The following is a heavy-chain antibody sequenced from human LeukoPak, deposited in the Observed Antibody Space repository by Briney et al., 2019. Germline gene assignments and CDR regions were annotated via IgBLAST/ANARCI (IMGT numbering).Heavy chain of an antibody. Sequence: GASVKASCKASGYTFTSYYMHWVRQAPGQGLEWMGIINPSGGSTSYAQKFQGRVTMTRDMSTSTAYMELSSLRSEDTAVYYCAKPYGDYAGHWFDPWGQGTLVTVSS. CDR3: AKPYGDYAGHWFDP. CDR2: INPSGGST. V-gene: IGHV1-46*01. D-gene: IGHD4-17*01. J-gene: IGHJ5*02. CDR1: GYTFTSYY.